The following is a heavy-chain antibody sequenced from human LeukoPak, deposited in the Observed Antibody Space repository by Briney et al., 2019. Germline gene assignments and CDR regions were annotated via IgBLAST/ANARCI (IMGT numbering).Heavy chain of an antibody. CDR3: AELGITMIGGV. CDR2: IKLDGSEK. CDR1: GFTFSNYW. V-gene: IGHV3-7*01. J-gene: IGHJ6*04. D-gene: IGHD3-10*02. Sequence: GGSLRLSCAASGFTFSNYWMSWVRQAPGKGLEWVANIKLDGSEKYYVDSVKGRFTISRDNAKNSLYLQMNSLRAEDTAVYYCAELGITMIGGVWGKGTTVTISS.